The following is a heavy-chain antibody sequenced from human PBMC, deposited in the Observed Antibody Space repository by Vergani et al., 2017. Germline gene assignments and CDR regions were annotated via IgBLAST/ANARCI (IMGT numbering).Heavy chain of an antibody. J-gene: IGHJ5*02. V-gene: IGHV3-30-3*01. CDR1: GFTFSSYA. Sequence: QVQLVESGGGVVQPGRSLRLSCAASGFTFSSYAMHWVRQAPGKGLEWVAVISYDGSNKYYADSVKGRFTISRDNSKNTLYLQMNSLRAEDTAVYYCAREQDIVVVPAAILGCWFDPWGQGTLVTVSS. CDR3: AREQDIVVVPAAILGCWFDP. D-gene: IGHD2-2*02. CDR2: ISYDGSNK.